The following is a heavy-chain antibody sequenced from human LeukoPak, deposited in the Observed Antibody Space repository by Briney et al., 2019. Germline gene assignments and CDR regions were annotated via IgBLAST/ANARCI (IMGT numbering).Heavy chain of an antibody. J-gene: IGHJ4*02. V-gene: IGHV3-21*01. CDR1: GFTFSDYS. CDR2: ISSGSTYK. D-gene: IGHD6-19*01. CDR3: TRGPTLIGVAGTWPLDY. Sequence: PGGSLRLSCAASGFTFSDYSMHWVRQAPGKGLEWVSSISSGSTYKYSAHSLKGRFTISRDNAKNSLYLQMNSLRAEDSAVYYCTRGPTLIGVAGTWPLDYWGQGTLVTVSS.